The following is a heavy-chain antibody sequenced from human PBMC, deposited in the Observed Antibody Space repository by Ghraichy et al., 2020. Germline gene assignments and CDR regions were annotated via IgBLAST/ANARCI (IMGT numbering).Heavy chain of an antibody. D-gene: IGHD3-10*01. J-gene: IGHJ5*02. Sequence: LSLTCAASGFTFSSYWMSWVRQAPGKGLEWVANIKQDGSEKYYVDSVMGRFTISRDNAKNSLYLQMNSLRAEDTAVYYCARDVLLWFGWFDPWGQGTLVTVSS. CDR3: ARDVLLWFGWFDP. V-gene: IGHV3-7*01. CDR2: IKQDGSEK. CDR1: GFTFSSYW.